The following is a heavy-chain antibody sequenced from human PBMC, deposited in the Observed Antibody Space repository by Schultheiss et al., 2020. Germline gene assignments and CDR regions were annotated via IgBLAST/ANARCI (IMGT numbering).Heavy chain of an antibody. J-gene: IGHJ3*02. V-gene: IGHV4-59*01. CDR1: GGSISSYY. D-gene: IGHD1-26*01. CDR2: INYSGTT. Sequence: SETLSLTCTVSGGSISSYYWSWIRQPPGKGLEWIGYINYSGTTYNNPFLKSRVIMSLDTSKSQLSLRLSSVTAAAAAVYYCAGISGSYRSDIWGQGTMVTVSS. CDR3: AGISGSYRSDI.